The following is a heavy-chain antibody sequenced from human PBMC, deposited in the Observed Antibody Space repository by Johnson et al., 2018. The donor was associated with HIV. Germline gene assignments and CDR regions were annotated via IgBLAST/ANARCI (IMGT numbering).Heavy chain of an antibody. CDR2: IYSGGST. V-gene: IGHV3-66*02. Sequence: VQLVESGGGLVQSGGSLRLSCAASGFTVSSNYMSWVRQAPGKGLEWVSVIYSGGSTYYADSVKGRFTISRDNSKNTLYLQMNSLRAEDTAVFYCAKALSSGWFYAFDIWGQGTMVTVSS. D-gene: IGHD3-22*01. CDR1: GFTVSSNY. J-gene: IGHJ3*02. CDR3: AKALSSGWFYAFDI.